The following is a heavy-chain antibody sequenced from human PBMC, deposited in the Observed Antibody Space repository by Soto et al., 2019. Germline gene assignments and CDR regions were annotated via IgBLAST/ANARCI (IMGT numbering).Heavy chain of an antibody. CDR1: GFSFSTHY. CDR2: INRDSTVI. CDR3: LNGDYY. J-gene: IGHJ4*02. V-gene: IGHV3-48*01. Sequence: EEQLVESGGGLVQPGGSLRLSCAASGFSFSTHYMNWVRQTPGKGLEWVSSINRDSTVIKYADSVKGRFTISRDNARNSLSLQINSLRAEDTAVYYSLNGDYYVGPGTLVTVSS. D-gene: IGHD3-16*01.